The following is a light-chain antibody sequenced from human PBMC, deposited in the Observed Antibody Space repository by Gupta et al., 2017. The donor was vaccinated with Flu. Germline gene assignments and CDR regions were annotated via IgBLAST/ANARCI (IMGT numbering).Light chain of an antibody. J-gene: IGLJ1*01. V-gene: IGLV3-21*02. CDR3: QVWDRSSDHYV. Sequence: SYVMTQPPSLSVAPGQTTRITCGGNNIGSKSVNWYQHKAGQAPVLVVYDDSDRPSGVPERFSGANSGSTATLTISRVEAGDEAAYFCQVWDRSSDHYVFGTETKVTVL. CDR1: NIGSKS. CDR2: DDS.